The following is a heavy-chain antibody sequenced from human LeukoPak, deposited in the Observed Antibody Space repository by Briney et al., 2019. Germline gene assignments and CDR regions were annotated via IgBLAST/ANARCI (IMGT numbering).Heavy chain of an antibody. V-gene: IGHV4-34*01. CDR1: GGSFSGYY. J-gene: IGHJ5*02. D-gene: IGHD5-18*01. Sequence: PSETLSLTCAVYGGSFSGYYWSWIRQPPGKGLEWIGEINHSGSTNYNPSLKSRVTISVDTSKNQFFLKLSSVTAADTAVYYCARGVDTAMVGWFDPWGQGTLVTVSS. CDR2: INHSGST. CDR3: ARGVDTAMVGWFDP.